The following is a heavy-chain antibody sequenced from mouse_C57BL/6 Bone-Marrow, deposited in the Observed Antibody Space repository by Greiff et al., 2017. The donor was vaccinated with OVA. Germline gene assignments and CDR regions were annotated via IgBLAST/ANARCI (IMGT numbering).Heavy chain of an antibody. Sequence: EVKLMESGGGLVKPGGSLKLSCAASGFTFSSYAMSWVRQTPEKRLEWVATISDGGSYTYYPDNVKGRFTISRDNAKNNLYLQMSHLKSEDTAMYYCARDSTTVVVDYWGQGTTLTVSS. J-gene: IGHJ2*01. CDR2: ISDGGSYT. V-gene: IGHV5-4*01. CDR3: ARDSTTVVVDY. CDR1: GFTFSSYA. D-gene: IGHD1-1*01.